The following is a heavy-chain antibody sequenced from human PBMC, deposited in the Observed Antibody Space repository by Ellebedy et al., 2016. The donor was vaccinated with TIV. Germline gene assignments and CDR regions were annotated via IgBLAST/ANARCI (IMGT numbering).Heavy chain of an antibody. V-gene: IGHV3-21*01. D-gene: IGHD3-9*01. CDR3: AKDGMNYDILTGLNWFDP. CDR1: GFTFSSYS. J-gene: IGHJ5*02. CDR2: ISSSSSYI. Sequence: PGGSLRLSCAASGFTFSSYSMNWVRQAPGKGLEWVSSISSSSSYIYYADSVKGRFTISRDNSKNTLYLQMNSLRAEDTAVYYCAKDGMNYDILTGLNWFDPWGQGTLVTVSS.